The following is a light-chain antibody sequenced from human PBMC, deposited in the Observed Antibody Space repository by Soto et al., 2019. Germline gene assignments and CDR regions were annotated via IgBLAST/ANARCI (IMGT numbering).Light chain of an antibody. J-gene: IGKJ3*01. Sequence: EIVLTQSPATLSLSPGERATLSCRAGQSVSSYLAWYQQKPGQAPRLLIYDASNRATGIPARFSGSGSGTDFTLTISSLEPEFFAVYYCQQRSNSFGPGTKVDIQ. CDR2: DAS. CDR1: QSVSSY. V-gene: IGKV3-11*01. CDR3: QQRSNS.